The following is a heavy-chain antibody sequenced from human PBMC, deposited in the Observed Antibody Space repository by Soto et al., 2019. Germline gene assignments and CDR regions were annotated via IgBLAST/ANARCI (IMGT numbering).Heavy chain of an antibody. J-gene: IGHJ6*02. CDR1: GFTFGSYW. D-gene: IGHD3-3*01. V-gene: IGHV3-7*01. CDR2: IKQDGSEK. Sequence: GGSLRLSCAASGFTFGSYWVSWVRQAPGKGLEWVANIKQDGSEKYYVDSVKGRFTISRDNAKNSLYLQMNSLRAEDTAVYYCARDRYSYYDFWSGSLPYYYYGMDVWGQGTTVTVSS. CDR3: ARDRYSYYDFWSGSLPYYYYGMDV.